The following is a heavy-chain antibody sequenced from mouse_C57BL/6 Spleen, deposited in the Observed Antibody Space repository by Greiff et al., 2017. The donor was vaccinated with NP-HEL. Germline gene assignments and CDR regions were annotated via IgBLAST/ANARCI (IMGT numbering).Heavy chain of an antibody. CDR2: ISSGGSYT. J-gene: IGHJ1*03. Sequence: EVKLVESGGDLVKPGGSLKLSCAASGFTFSSYGMSWVRQTPDKRLEWVATISSGGSYTYYPDSVKGRFTISRDNAKNTLYLQMSSLKSEDTAMYYCARPLITTVVAPDFDVWGTGTTVTVSS. CDR3: ARPLITTVVAPDFDV. V-gene: IGHV5-6*01. D-gene: IGHD1-1*01. CDR1: GFTFSSYG.